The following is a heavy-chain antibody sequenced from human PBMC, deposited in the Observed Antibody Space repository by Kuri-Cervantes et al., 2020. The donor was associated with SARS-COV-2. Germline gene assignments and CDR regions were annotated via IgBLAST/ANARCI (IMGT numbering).Heavy chain of an antibody. CDR2: ISSSSSYI. Sequence: GSLRLSCAASGFTFSSYSMNWVRQAPGKGLEWVSSISSSSSYIYYADSVKGRFTISRDNAKNSLYLQMNSLRAEDTAVYYCALVNDYYYYMDVWGKGTTVTVSS. J-gene: IGHJ6*03. V-gene: IGHV3-21*01. CDR1: GFTFSSYS. CDR3: ALVNDYYYYMDV. D-gene: IGHD4-23*01.